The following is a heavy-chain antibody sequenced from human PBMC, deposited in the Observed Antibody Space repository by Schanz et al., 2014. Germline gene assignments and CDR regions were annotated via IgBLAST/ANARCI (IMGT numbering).Heavy chain of an antibody. CDR2: ISHDGSNK. V-gene: IGHV3-30*18. CDR1: RLTFANED. Sequence: EQMVESGGGLVKPGGSLILSCAASRLTFANEDIHWVRQAPGKGLEWVALISHDGSNKNSADSVKGRFTISRDNSKNTLYLQMNSLRGDDTAIYYCVKGGTNTLDSWGQGTLVTVSS. CDR3: VKGGTNTLDS. J-gene: IGHJ4*02.